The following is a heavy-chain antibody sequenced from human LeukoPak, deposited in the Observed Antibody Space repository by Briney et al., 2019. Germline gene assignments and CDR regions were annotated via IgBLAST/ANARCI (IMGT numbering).Heavy chain of an antibody. V-gene: IGHV3-23*01. Sequence: GGSLRLSCAASGFTFSSYAMSWVRQAPGKGLEWVSVISGSGGSTYYADSVKGRFTISRDNSKNTLYLQMNSLRTEDTAVYYCAKTGGYYPDCVHWGQGTLVTVSS. J-gene: IGHJ4*02. D-gene: IGHD3-10*01. CDR1: GFTFSSYA. CDR3: AKTGGYYPDCVH. CDR2: ISGSGGST.